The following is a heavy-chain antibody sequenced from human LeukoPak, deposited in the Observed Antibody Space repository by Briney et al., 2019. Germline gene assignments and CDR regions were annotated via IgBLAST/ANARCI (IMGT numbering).Heavy chain of an antibody. J-gene: IGHJ4*02. V-gene: IGHV3-30-3*01. D-gene: IGHD3-3*01. CDR2: ISYDGSNK. CDR1: GFTFSSYA. CDR3: ARGQVLRFLEWLYYFDY. Sequence: PGRSLTLSCAASGFTFSSYAMQWARQAPGKGLVWVAVISYDGSNKYYADSVKGRFTISRDNSKNTLYLQMNSLRAEDTAVYYCARGQVLRFLEWLYYFDYWGQGTLVTVSS.